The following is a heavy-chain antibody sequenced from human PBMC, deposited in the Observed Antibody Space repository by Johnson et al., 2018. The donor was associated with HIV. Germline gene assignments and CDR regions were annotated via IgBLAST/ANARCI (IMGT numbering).Heavy chain of an antibody. CDR2: IAYDGSNK. CDR1: GFTFSSYG. J-gene: IGHJ3*02. V-gene: IGHV3-30*03. Sequence: QVQLVESGGGVVQPGRSLRLSCAASGFTFSSYGMHWVRQAPGKGLEWVAVIAYDGSNKYYADSVKGRFTISRDNSENTMYLQMNSLRAEDTAVYYCARAVARGQWLANGYIWGQGTMVTVSS. CDR3: ARAVARGQWLANGYI. D-gene: IGHD6-19*01.